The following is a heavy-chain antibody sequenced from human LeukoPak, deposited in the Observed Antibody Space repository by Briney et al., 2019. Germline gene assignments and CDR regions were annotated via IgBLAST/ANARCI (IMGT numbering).Heavy chain of an antibody. V-gene: IGHV3-23*01. D-gene: IGHD2-15*01. J-gene: IGHJ5*02. CDR1: GFTFSSYG. CDR2: IGGGGGST. Sequence: GGSLRLSCAASGFTFSSYGMSWVRQAPGKGLEWVSTIGGGGGSTYHADSVKGRFTISRDDSKNTLYLQMNSLRAADTAVYYCARVFLGYCSGGSCYSDGYWWFDPWGQGTLVTVSS. CDR3: ARVFLGYCSGGSCYSDGYWWFDP.